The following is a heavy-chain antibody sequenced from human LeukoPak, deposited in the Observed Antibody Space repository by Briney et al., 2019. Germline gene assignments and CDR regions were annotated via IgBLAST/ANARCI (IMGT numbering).Heavy chain of an antibody. CDR3: ARARSRITFGGIRHAFDI. J-gene: IGHJ3*02. Sequence: VTVSCKASXDTSGIYAMNWVRQAPGQGLEWVARIIPLLGITNHAQKLQGRVTVNAHTSTNTVYMDLSSLRPDDTAVYYCARARSRITFGGIRHAFDIWGQGTLVTVSS. V-gene: IGHV1-69*04. CDR1: XDTSGIYA. D-gene: IGHD3-16*01. CDR2: IIPLLGIT.